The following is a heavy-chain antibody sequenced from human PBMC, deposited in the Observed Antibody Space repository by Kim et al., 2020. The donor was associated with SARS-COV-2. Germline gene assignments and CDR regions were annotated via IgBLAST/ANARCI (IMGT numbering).Heavy chain of an antibody. CDR1: GYTFTSYG. V-gene: IGHV1-18*04. Sequence: ASVKVSCKASGYTFTSYGISWVRQAPGQGLEWMGWISDYNGNTNYAQKLQGRVTMTTDTSTSTAYMELRSLRSDDTAVYYCARENRHCSSTSCYGGSGSPGDYYYYYYGMDVWGQGTTVTVSS. J-gene: IGHJ6*02. CDR2: ISDYNGNT. D-gene: IGHD2-2*01. CDR3: ARENRHCSSTSCYGGSGSPGDYYYYYYGMDV.